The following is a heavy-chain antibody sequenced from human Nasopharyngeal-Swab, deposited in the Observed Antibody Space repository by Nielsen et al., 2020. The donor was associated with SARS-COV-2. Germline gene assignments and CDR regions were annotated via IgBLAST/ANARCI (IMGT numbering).Heavy chain of an antibody. CDR1: GFPFSSYD. J-gene: IGHJ4*02. D-gene: IGHD6-13*01. V-gene: IGHV3-13*01. CDR3: ASAADLSSWAFDY. Sequence: GESLKISCAASGFPFSSYDMHWVRQATGKGLEWVSAIGTAGDTYYPGSLKGRFTISRDTAKNSLYLQMNRLRAVDTAVYYCASAADLSSWAFDYWGQGTLVTVSS. CDR2: IGTAGDT.